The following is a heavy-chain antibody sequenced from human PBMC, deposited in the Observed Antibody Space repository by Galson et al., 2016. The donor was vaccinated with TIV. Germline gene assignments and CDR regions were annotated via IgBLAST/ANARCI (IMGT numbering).Heavy chain of an antibody. J-gene: IGHJ6*03. Sequence: TLSLTCTVSGDSISSGSHYWSWFRQPAGKGLEWIGHIFTGGSADYNASLKSRVTISVDTSKNQLSLTLSSVTAADTAVYFCARDNPQYYYYMDVWGKGTRVTVSS. CDR2: IFTGGSA. CDR1: GDSISSGSHY. CDR3: ARDNPQYYYYMDV. D-gene: IGHD1-14*01. V-gene: IGHV4-61*09.